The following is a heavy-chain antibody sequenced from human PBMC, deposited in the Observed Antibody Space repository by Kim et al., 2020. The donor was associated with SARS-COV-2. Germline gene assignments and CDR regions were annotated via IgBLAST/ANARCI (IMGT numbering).Heavy chain of an antibody. Sequence: SETLSLTCTVSGGSISSYYWSWIRQPPGKGLEWIGYIYYSGSTSYNPSLKSRVTISVDTSKNQFSLKLSSVTAADTAVYYCARYLWDSSSWYGGWFDPWGQGTLVTVSS. CDR3: ARYLWDSSSWYGGWFDP. D-gene: IGHD6-13*01. CDR2: IYYSGST. J-gene: IGHJ5*02. CDR1: GGSISSYY. V-gene: IGHV4-59*01.